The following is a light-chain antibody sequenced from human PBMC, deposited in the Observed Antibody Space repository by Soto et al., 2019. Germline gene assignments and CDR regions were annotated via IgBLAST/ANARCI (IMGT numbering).Light chain of an antibody. J-gene: IGKJ2*01. Sequence: DIQMTQSPSTLSASVGDRVTITCRASQSISSWLAWYQQKPGKAPKFLIYDASSLESGGPSRFSGSGSGTEFTLTISSLQPDDFATYYCQQYNSYSTFGQGTKLEIK. CDR1: QSISSW. V-gene: IGKV1-5*01. CDR3: QQYNSYST. CDR2: DAS.